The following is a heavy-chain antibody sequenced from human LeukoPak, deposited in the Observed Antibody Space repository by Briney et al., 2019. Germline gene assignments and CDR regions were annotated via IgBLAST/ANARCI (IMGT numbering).Heavy chain of an antibody. V-gene: IGHV4-39*07. J-gene: IGHJ4*02. CDR3: ARDRGGASYYYDSSGYPIDY. Sequence: PSETLSLTCTVSGGSISSSNYYWGWIRQPPGKGLEWIGSFYYSGSTYYNPSLKSRVTISADTSKNQFSLKLSSVTAADTAVYYCARDRGGASYYYDSSGYPIDYWGQGTLVTVSS. CDR1: GGSISSSNYY. D-gene: IGHD3-22*01. CDR2: FYYSGST.